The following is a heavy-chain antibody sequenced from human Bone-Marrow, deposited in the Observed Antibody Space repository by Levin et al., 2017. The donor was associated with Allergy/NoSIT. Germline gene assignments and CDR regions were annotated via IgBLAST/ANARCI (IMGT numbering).Heavy chain of an antibody. V-gene: IGHV3-7*01. CDR3: AVGAHF. J-gene: IGHJ4*02. D-gene: IGHD3-16*01. CDR2: ISPDGNQK. Sequence: GGSLRLSCVVSGFTFSGHGMSWVRQAPRRGLEWVVNISPDGNQKDYADSVRGRFTASRDNAKKSLSLQMDSLRATDTATYYCAVGAHFWGQGTLVTVSS. CDR1: GFTFSGHG.